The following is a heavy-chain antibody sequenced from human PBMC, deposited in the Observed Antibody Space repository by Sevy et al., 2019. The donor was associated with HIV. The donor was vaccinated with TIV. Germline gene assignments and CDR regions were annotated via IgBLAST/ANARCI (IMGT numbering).Heavy chain of an antibody. Sequence: GGSLRLSCAASGFTFNEYYMSWIRQAPGKGLEWVSYISSRSSYTNYAASVKGRLTTFRNNAQNSLFLQMNSLRAEDTAVYYCARNDYDGNGGSGNTFDGCGKGTLVTVSS. CDR2: ISSRSSYT. D-gene: IGHD4-17*01. CDR3: ARNDYDGNGGSGNTFDG. V-gene: IGHV3-11*06. CDR1: GFTFNEYY. J-gene: IGHJ4*02.